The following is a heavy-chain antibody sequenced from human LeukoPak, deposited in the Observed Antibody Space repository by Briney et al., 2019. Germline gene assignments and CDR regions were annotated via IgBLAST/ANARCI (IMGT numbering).Heavy chain of an antibody. D-gene: IGHD2-2*01. CDR3: ARDPARRFDY. CDR1: GFTFSSYT. Sequence: PGGSLRLSYAASGFTFSSYTMSWVRQAPGKGLEWVSTITTSDGNTYYADSVKGRFTVSRDNAKNSLYLQMSSLRTEDTAVYYCARDPARRFDYWGQGTLVTVSS. CDR2: ITTSDGNT. V-gene: IGHV3-21*06. J-gene: IGHJ4*02.